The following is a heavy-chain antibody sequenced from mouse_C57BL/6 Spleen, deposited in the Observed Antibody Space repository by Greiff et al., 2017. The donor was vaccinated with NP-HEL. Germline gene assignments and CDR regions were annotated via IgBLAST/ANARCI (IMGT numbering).Heavy chain of an antibody. V-gene: IGHV5-12*01. J-gene: IGHJ4*01. CDR3: ARRKDYYGSRTLYAMDY. CDR2: ISNGGGST. D-gene: IGHD1-1*01. CDR1: GFTFSDYY. Sequence: DVMLVESGGGLVQPGGSLKLSCAASGFTFSDYYMYWVRQTPEKRLEWVAYISNGGGSTYYPDTVKGRFTISRDNAKNTLYLQMSRLKSEDTAMYYCARRKDYYGSRTLYAMDYWGQGTSVTVSS.